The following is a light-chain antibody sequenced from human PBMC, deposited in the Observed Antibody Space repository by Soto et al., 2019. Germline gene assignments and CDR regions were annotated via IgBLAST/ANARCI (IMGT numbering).Light chain of an antibody. J-gene: IGKJ1*01. V-gene: IGKV3-20*01. CDR3: QHYGSSPWT. CDR2: AAS. Sequence: EIVLTQSPATLSLSPGERATLSCRASQSVSNYLAWYQQKPGQAPRILIFAASSRATGIPDKFSGSGSGTDFTLTISRLQPDDFAVYYCQHYGSSPWTFGQGTKVDIK. CDR1: QSVSNY.